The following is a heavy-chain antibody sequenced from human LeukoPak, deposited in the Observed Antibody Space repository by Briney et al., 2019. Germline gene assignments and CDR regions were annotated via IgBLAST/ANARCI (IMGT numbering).Heavy chain of an antibody. J-gene: IGHJ4*02. D-gene: IGHD3-22*01. Sequence: GGSLRLSCVASGYTFSSYSINWVRHAPGKGLEWVSSISVRSNYIYYADSVRGRFSICRDDARDSLYLQMNSLRAEDTAVYFCVRLRRNSDTSGFYYYYDFWGQGTLVTVSS. V-gene: IGHV3-21*01. CDR3: VRLRRNSDTSGFYYYYDF. CDR2: ISVRSNYI. CDR1: GYTFSSYS.